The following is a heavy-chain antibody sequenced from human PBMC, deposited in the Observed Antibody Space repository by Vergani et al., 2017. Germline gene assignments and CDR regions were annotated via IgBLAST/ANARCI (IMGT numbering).Heavy chain of an antibody. CDR1: GGSFFNSRYY. CDR3: ARHVTQDYYNDSDYFDY. J-gene: IGHJ4*02. D-gene: IGHD3-22*01. CDR2: MEYNGRA. V-gene: IGHV4-39*01. Sequence: QLQLQESGPGLVKPSGTLSLTCSVTGGSFFNSRYYWGWIRQPPGKGLEWIGSMEYNGRADYTPSLRRRVAISIDTSKMQFSLKLYSLTAADTAIYYCARHVTQDYYNDSDYFDYWGLGTLVTVSS.